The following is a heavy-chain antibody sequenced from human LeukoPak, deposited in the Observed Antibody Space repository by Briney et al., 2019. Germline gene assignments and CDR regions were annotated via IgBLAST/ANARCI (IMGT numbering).Heavy chain of an antibody. CDR1: GFTFSRSW. CDR3: AKDMGLGYDMYYFDY. J-gene: IGHJ4*02. D-gene: IGHD5-12*01. CDR2: INDDGSTT. V-gene: IGHV3-74*01. Sequence: GGSLRLSCAASGFTFSRSWMHWVRQAPGKGLVWVSRINDDGSTTSYADSVKGRFTISRDNAKKTLFLQMNSLRTEDMALYYCAKDMGLGYDMYYFDYWGQGTLVTVSS.